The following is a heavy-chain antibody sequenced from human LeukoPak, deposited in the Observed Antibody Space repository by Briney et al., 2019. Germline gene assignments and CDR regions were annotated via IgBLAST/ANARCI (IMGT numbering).Heavy chain of an antibody. D-gene: IGHD6-13*01. J-gene: IGHJ5*02. CDR1: GFTFSSYA. Sequence: PGGSLRLSCAASGFTFSSYAMIWVRQAPGKGLEWVSAISGSDGSTYYADSVKGRFTISRDNSKNTLYLQMNSLRAEDTAVYYRARASWSFGRWFDPWGQGTLVTVSS. V-gene: IGHV3-23*01. CDR3: ARASWSFGRWFDP. CDR2: ISGSDGST.